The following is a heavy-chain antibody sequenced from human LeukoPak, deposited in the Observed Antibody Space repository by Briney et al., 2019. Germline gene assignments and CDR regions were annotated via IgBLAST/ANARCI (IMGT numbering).Heavy chain of an antibody. J-gene: IGHJ4*02. CDR2: INHSGST. D-gene: IGHD6-19*01. Sequence: ETLSLTCAVYGGSFSGYYWSWIRQPPGKGLEWIGEINHSGSTNYNPSLKSRVTISVDTSKNQFSLKLSSVTAADTAVYYCARGGKQWLVRGGYFDYWGQGTLVTVSS. CDR1: GGSFSGYY. V-gene: IGHV4-34*01. CDR3: ARGGKQWLVRGGYFDY.